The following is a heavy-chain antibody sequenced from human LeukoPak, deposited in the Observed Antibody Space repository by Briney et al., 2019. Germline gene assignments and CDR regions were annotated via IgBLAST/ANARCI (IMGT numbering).Heavy chain of an antibody. D-gene: IGHD3-3*01. CDR2: MYYSGST. CDR3: ASSHPLGSNNDYYTPFDY. V-gene: IGHV4-59*01. Sequence: SETLSLTCTVSGGSISNYYWSWIRQPPGKGLEWIGYMYYSGSTNYNPSLKSRVTISVDTSKNQFSLKLRSVTAADTAVYYCASSHPLGSNNDYYTPFDYWGQGTLVTVSS. CDR1: GGSISNYY. J-gene: IGHJ4*02.